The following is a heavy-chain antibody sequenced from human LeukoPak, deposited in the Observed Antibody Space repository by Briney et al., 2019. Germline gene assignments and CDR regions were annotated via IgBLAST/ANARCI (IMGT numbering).Heavy chain of an antibody. D-gene: IGHD2-15*01. CDR3: AKIAVVASGVTKGYLDY. J-gene: IGHJ4*02. CDR1: GFTFSTYA. V-gene: IGHV3-23*01. CDR2: IGGNSINT. Sequence: GSLRLSCAASGFTFSTYAMSWVRQAPGKGLEWVSSIGGNSINTYYADSVKGRFTISRDNSRDTLYLQMNSLRAEDTAVYYCAKIAVVASGVTKGYLDYWGQGTLVTVSS.